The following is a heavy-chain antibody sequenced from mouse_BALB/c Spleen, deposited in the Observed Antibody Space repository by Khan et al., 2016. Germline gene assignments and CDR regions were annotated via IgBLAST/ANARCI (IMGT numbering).Heavy chain of an antibody. D-gene: IGHD2-2*01. Sequence: VELVESGPGLVAPSQSLSITCTVSGFSLTSYGVHWVRQPPGKGLEWLGVIWAGGSTNYNSALMSRLSISKDNSKSQVFLKMNSLQTDDTAMYYCARGNYYGDDDAMDYWGQGTSVTVSA. CDR1: GFSLTSYG. CDR2: IWAGGST. CDR3: ARGNYYGDDDAMDY. J-gene: IGHJ4*01. V-gene: IGHV2-9*02.